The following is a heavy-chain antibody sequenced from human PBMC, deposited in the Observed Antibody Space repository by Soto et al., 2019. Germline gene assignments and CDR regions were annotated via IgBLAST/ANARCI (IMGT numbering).Heavy chain of an antibody. D-gene: IGHD2-21*02. CDR2: ISRTGSNK. CDR1: GFRFSSYA. Sequence: PGGSLRLSCRTSGFRFSSYAMSWVRQSPGKGLEWVSGISRTGSNKYYSDSVRGRFTISRDNSKSMLYLQMNSLGVEDTAIYYCANSWNYCGDNCYTYYFDYWGHGTLVTVSS. V-gene: IGHV3-23*01. CDR3: ANSWNYCGDNCYTYYFDY. J-gene: IGHJ4*01.